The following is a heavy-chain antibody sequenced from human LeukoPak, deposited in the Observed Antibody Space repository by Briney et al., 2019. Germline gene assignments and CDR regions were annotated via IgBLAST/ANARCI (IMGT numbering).Heavy chain of an antibody. D-gene: IGHD2-2*01. V-gene: IGHV4-59*01. CDR3: ARERDCSSTSCPRDAFDI. J-gene: IGHJ3*02. CDR1: GGSISGYH. Sequence: SETLSLTCNVSGGSISGYHWSWIRQPPGKGLEWIGYIYYSGSTNYNPSLKSRVTISVDTSKNQFSLKLSSVTAADTAVYYCARERDCSSTSCPRDAFDIWGQGTMVTVSS. CDR2: IYYSGST.